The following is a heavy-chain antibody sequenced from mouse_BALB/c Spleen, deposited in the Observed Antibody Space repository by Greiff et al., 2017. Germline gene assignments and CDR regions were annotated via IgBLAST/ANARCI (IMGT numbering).Heavy chain of an antibody. Sequence: QVQLQQSGAELLKPGASVKISCKATGYTFSSYWIEWVKQRPGHGLEWIGEILPGSGSTNYNEKFKGKATFTADTSSNTAYMQLSSLTSEDSAIYYCARSEIVMGYWGQGTSVTVST. CDR3: ARSEIVMGY. CDR2: ILPGSGST. V-gene: IGHV1-9*01. CDR1: GYTFSSYW. J-gene: IGHJ4*01.